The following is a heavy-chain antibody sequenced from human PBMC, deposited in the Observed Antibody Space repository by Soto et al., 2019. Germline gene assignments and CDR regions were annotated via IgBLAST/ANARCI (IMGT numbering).Heavy chain of an antibody. CDR1: GGTFSSYT. V-gene: IGHV1-69*02. Sequence: VQLVQSGAEVKKPGSSVKVSCKASGGTFSSYTISWVRQAPGQGLEWMGRIIPILGIANYAQKFQGRVTITADKSTSTAYMELSSLRSEDTAVYYCAGGLDIVVVPAAITPYYYYMDVWGKGTTVTVSS. D-gene: IGHD2-2*03. J-gene: IGHJ6*03. CDR2: IIPILGIA. CDR3: AGGLDIVVVPAAITPYYYYMDV.